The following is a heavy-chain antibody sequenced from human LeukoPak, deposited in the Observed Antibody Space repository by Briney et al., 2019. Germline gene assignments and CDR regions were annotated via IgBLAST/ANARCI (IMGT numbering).Heavy chain of an antibody. D-gene: IGHD6-25*01. CDR3: ARQSTIAAARIDP. Sequence: PSETPSLTCTASGGSISDSNYYWGWIRQPPGRGLEWIGNIYYSGSAYYSPSLKSRVTVSVDTSKNQFSLKLNSVTAADTAVYYCARQSTIAAARIDPWGQGTLVTVSS. CDR2: IYYSGSA. J-gene: IGHJ5*02. CDR1: GGSISDSNYY. V-gene: IGHV4-39*01.